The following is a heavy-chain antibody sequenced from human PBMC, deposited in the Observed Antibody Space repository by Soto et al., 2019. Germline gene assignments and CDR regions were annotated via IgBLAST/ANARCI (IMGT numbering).Heavy chain of an antibody. Sequence: PSETLSLTCTVSGGSISSSSYYWGWIRQPPGKGLEWIGSIYYSGSTYYNPSLKSRVTISVDTSKNQFSLKLSSVTAADTAVYYCARDPLRYFDWLLPPNNRFDPWGQGTLVT. CDR3: ARDPLRYFDWLLPPNNRFDP. J-gene: IGHJ5*02. D-gene: IGHD3-9*01. CDR1: GGSISSSSYY. V-gene: IGHV4-39*02. CDR2: IYYSGST.